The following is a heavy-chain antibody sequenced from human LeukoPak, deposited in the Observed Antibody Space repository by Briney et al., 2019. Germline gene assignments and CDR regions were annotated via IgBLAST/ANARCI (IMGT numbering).Heavy chain of an antibody. CDR3: AKGAYDYIEIAYFDS. CDR2: LIGSSGST. J-gene: IGHJ4*02. V-gene: IGHV3-23*01. Sequence: PGGSLRLSCAASGFTSTNYAINWVRQAPGKGLEWVSVLIGSSGSTDYADSVKGRFTISRDISKNTLFLQMNSLRAEDTAIYYCAKGAYDYIEIAYFDSWGQGTLVTVSS. D-gene: IGHD5-12*01. CDR1: GFTSTNYA.